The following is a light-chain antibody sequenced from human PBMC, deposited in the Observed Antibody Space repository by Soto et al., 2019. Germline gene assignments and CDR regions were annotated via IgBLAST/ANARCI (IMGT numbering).Light chain of an antibody. J-gene: IGKJ1*01. CDR2: AAS. Sequence: DIQMTQSPSSLSASVGDRVTITCRASQSISSYLNWYQQKPGKASKLLIYAASSLQSGVPSRFSSSESGTDFTLTIISLQHEDFATYYSQQSYSTPPVTFGQGTKVEIK. CDR1: QSISSY. V-gene: IGKV1-39*01. CDR3: QQSYSTPPVT.